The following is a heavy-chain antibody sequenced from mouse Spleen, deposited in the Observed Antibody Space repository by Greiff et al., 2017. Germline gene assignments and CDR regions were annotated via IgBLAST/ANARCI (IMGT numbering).Heavy chain of an antibody. V-gene: IGHV1-18*01. J-gene: IGHJ3*01. CDR2: INPNNGGT. D-gene: IGHD2-5*01. Sequence: EVQLQQSGPELVKPGASVKVSCKASGYSFTDYNMYWVKQSHGKSLEWIGYINPNNGGTSYNQKFKGKATLTVDKSSSTAYMELRSLTSEDSAVYYCARSDYSNYEGFAYWGQGTLVTVSA. CDR3: ARSDYSNYEGFAY. CDR1: GYSFTDYN.